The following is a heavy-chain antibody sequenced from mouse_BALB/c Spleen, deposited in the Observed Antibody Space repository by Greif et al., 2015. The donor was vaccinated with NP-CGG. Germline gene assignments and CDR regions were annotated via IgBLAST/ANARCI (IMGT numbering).Heavy chain of an antibody. J-gene: IGHJ3*01. Sequence: VMLVESGAELAKPGASVKMSCKASGYTFTSYWMHWVKQRPGQGLEWIGYINPSTGYTEYNQKFKDKATLTADKSSSTAYMQLSSLTSEDSAVYYCARPYGNSWFAYWGQGTLVTVSA. CDR3: ARPYGNSWFAY. D-gene: IGHD2-1*01. CDR2: INPSTGYT. CDR1: GYTFTSYW. V-gene: IGHV1-7*01.